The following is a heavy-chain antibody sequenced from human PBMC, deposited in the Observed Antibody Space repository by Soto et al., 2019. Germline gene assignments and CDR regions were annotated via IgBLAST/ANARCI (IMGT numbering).Heavy chain of an antibody. D-gene: IGHD6-13*01. V-gene: IGHV1-2*02. J-gene: IGHJ4*02. CDR3: ARDLVAGYSSSWYYY. CDR1: GYTFTGYY. CDR2: INPNSGGT. Sequence: ASVQVSCKASGYTFTGYYMHWVRQAPGQGLEWMGWINPNSGGTNYAQKFQGRVTMTRDTSISTAYMELSRLRSDDTAVYYCARDLVAGYSSSWYYYWGQGXLVTVYS.